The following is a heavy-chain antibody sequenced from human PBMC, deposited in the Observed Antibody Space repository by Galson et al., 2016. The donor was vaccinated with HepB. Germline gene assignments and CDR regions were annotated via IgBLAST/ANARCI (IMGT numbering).Heavy chain of an antibody. V-gene: IGHV4-59*01. Sequence: ETLSLTCTVSGGSTSSYYWSWIRQPPGKGLEWIGYLYNSGSTKSKPSLKSRVTISVDTSKNQFSLKLSSVTAADTAVYYCARGQDSGSYPIDYWGQGTLVTVSS. CDR1: GGSTSSYY. D-gene: IGHD1-26*01. CDR3: ARGQDSGSYPIDY. CDR2: LYNSGST. J-gene: IGHJ4*02.